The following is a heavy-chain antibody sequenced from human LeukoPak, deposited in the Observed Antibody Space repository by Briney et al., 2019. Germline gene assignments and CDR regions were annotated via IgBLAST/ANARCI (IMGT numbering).Heavy chain of an antibody. CDR1: GFPFSSYW. Sequence: GGSLRLSCAASGFPFSSYWMSWVRQAPGKGLEWVANIKQDGSEKYYVDSVKGRFTISRDNAKNSLYLQMNSLRAEDTAVYYCARDLAFSPYTFGGATEWDVWGQGTTVTVSS. CDR3: ARDLAFSPYTFGGATEWDV. V-gene: IGHV3-7*01. J-gene: IGHJ6*02. CDR2: IKQDGSEK. D-gene: IGHD3-16*01.